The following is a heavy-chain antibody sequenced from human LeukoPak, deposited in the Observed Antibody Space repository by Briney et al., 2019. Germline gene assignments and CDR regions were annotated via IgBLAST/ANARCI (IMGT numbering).Heavy chain of an antibody. J-gene: IGHJ6*02. Sequence: SETLSLTCAVYGGSFSGYYWSWIRQPPGKGLEWIGEINHSGSTNYNPSLKSRVTISVDTSKNQFSLKLSSVTAADTAVYCCARGRRYCTNGVCYYYYYGMDVWGQGTTVTVSS. D-gene: IGHD2-8*01. CDR2: INHSGST. CDR3: ARGRRYCTNGVCYYYYYGMDV. V-gene: IGHV4-34*01. CDR1: GGSFSGYY.